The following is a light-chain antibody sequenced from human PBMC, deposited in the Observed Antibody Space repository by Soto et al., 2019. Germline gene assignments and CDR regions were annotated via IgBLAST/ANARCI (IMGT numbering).Light chain of an antibody. J-gene: IGLJ2*01. CDR2: EVR. CDR3: SSHAGTDVLVV. CDR1: NSDIGNYNL. Sequence: QSALTQPASVSGSPGQSITISCSGTNSDIGNYNLVSWYQQHPGKAPKLLIFEVRRLPSGVSSRFSGSKSGNTASLTISGLQAEDEAEDYCSSHAGTDVLVVFGGGTKVTVL. V-gene: IGLV2-23*02.